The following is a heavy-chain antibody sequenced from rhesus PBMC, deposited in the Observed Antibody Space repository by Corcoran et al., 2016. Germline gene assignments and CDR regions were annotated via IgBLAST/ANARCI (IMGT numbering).Heavy chain of an antibody. CDR2: IIPLVGIT. Sequence: QVQLVQSGAEVKKPGASVKVSCKASGFTFGSYAISWVRQAPGQGLEWMGMIIPLVGITNNAKKSRGRGTSTADTSTSTAYMELSSLRSEDTAVYYCARGLERRYYYGLDSWGQGVVVTVSS. D-gene: IGHD1-7*02. J-gene: IGHJ6*01. CDR3: ARGLERRYYYGLDS. V-gene: IGHV1-198*02. CDR1: GFTFGSYA.